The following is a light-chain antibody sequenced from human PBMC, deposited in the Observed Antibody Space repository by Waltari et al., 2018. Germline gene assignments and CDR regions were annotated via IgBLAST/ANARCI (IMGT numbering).Light chain of an antibody. CDR1: SSDVGAFDY. CDR3: CSYTRTYKWI. Sequence: QSALTQPRSVSGSPGQSVPISCTGTSSDVGAFDYVSWYQQHPGKAPNLIIYDVTSRPSGVPDRFSGSKSGNTASLTITGLQAEDETDYYCCSYTRTYKWIFGGGTTLTVL. J-gene: IGLJ2*01. CDR2: DVT. V-gene: IGLV2-11*01.